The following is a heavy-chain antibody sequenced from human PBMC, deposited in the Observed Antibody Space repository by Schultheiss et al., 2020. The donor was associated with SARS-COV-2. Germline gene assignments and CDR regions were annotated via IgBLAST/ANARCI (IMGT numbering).Heavy chain of an antibody. CDR2: IYYSGST. Sequence: SQTLSLTCAVYGGSFSGYYWSWIRQPPVKGLEWIGYIYYSGSTNYNPSLKSRVTISVDTSKNQFSLKLSSVTAADTAVYYCARGLRLECLFYLDYWGQGTLVTVSS. J-gene: IGHJ4*02. CDR3: ARGLRLECLFYLDY. D-gene: IGHD3-3*01. V-gene: IGHV4-59*01. CDR1: GGSFSGYY.